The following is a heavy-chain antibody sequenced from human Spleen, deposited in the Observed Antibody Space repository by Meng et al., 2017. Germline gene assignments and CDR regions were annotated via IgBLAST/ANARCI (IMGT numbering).Heavy chain of an antibody. CDR1: GFTFSSFA. D-gene: IGHD5-24*01. Sequence: GGSLRLSCAASGFTFSSFAMHWVRQSPGKGLEWVAVISYDGNNKYYADSVKGRFTISRDNAKSSLFLHMSSLRAEDTAVYYCARPRGDGYDSYYFDYWGQGTLVTVSS. J-gene: IGHJ4*02. V-gene: IGHV3-30*07. CDR3: ARPRGDGYDSYYFDY. CDR2: ISYDGNNK.